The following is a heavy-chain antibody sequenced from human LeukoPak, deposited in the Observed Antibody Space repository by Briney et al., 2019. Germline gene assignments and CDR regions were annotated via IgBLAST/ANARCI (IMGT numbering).Heavy chain of an antibody. V-gene: IGHV3-23*01. J-gene: IGHJ4*02. CDR2: ISGSGGST. Sequence: GGSLRLSCAASGFTFSSYAMSWVRQAPGKGLEWVSAISGSGGSTYYADSVKGRFTISRDNSKNTLYLQMNSLRAEDTAVHYCAKVPKVVVVITDYFDYWGQGTLVTVSS. D-gene: IGHD3-22*01. CDR3: AKVPKVVVVITDYFDY. CDR1: GFTFSSYA.